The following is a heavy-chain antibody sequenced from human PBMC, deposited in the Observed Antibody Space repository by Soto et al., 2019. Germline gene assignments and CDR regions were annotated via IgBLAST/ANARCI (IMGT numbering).Heavy chain of an antibody. D-gene: IGHD2-15*01. CDR1: GGSISSGGHY. CDR3: ARDVAKGNDERAYYYYYGMDV. CDR2: IYYSGST. Sequence: SETLSLTCTVSGGSISSGGHYWSWIRQHPGKGLEWIGYIYYSGSTYYNPSLKSRVTISVDTSKNQFSLKLSSVTAADTAVYYCARDVAKGNDERAYYYYYGMDVWGQGTTVTLSS. J-gene: IGHJ6*02. V-gene: IGHV4-31*03.